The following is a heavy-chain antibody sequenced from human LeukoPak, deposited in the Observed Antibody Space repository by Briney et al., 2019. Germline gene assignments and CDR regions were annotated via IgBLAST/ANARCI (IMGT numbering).Heavy chain of an antibody. Sequence: ASVKVSCKASGYTFTSYGIRWVRQAPGQGLEWMGIINPSGGSTSYAQKFQGRVTMTRDTSTSTVYMELSSLRSEDTAVYYCARSEAGLRYFDWLLSYFDYWGQGTLVTVSS. CDR3: ARSEAGLRYFDWLLSYFDY. V-gene: IGHV1-46*01. CDR1: GYTFTSYG. D-gene: IGHD3-9*01. CDR2: INPSGGST. J-gene: IGHJ4*02.